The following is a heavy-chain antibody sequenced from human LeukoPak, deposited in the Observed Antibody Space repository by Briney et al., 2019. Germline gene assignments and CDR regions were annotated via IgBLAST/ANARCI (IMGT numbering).Heavy chain of an antibody. CDR3: AGHGHSNAHSDY. CDR1: GVSISNYY. Sequence: PSETLSLTYPISGVSISNYYWNWIRQTPGKGLEWIGYIYHSGTPKYNPSLGSRVTISADTSQSQISQKLSSVSAADTAVYYCAGHGHSNAHSDYWGQETLVTVSS. D-gene: IGHD4-11*01. CDR2: IYHSGTP. J-gene: IGHJ4*02. V-gene: IGHV4-59*08.